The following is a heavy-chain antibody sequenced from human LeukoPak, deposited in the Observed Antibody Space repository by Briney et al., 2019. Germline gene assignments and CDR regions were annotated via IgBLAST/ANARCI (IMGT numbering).Heavy chain of an antibody. CDR3: ARDINYCTPTLCHRNWFDP. V-gene: IGHV3-48*01. Sequence: PGGSLRLSYAASGFSLSSYSMDWFRQTPGKGLEWISYISSSSNTIYYADSVEGRFTISRDNAKNALYLQMNNLRAEDSAVYFCARDINYCTPTLCHRNWFDPWGQGTLVTVSS. J-gene: IGHJ5*02. CDR1: GFSLSSYS. CDR2: ISSSSNTI. D-gene: IGHD2-8*01.